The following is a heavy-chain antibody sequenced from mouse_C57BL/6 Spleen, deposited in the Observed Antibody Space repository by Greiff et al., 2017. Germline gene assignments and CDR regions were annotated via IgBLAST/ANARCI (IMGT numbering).Heavy chain of an antibody. D-gene: IGHD1-1*01. CDR3: ARSGFTTVVADYYAMDY. J-gene: IGHJ4*01. Sequence: QVQLQQPGTELVKPGASVKLSCKASGYTFTSYWMHWVKQRPGQGLEWIGNINPSNGGTNYNEKFKSKATLTVDKSSSTAYMQLSSLTSEDSAVYYCARSGFTTVVADYYAMDYWGQGTSVTVSS. CDR1: GYTFTSYW. CDR2: INPSNGGT. V-gene: IGHV1-53*01.